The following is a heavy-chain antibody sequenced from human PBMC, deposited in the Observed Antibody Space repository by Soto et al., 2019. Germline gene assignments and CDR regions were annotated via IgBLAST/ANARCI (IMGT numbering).Heavy chain of an antibody. CDR3: ASDSRWFGESKKQDFDY. CDR2: IIPIFGTA. J-gene: IGHJ4*02. D-gene: IGHD3-10*01. V-gene: IGHV1-69*01. CDR1: GGTFSSYA. Sequence: QVQLVQSGAEVKKPGSSVKVSCKASGGTFSSYAISWVRQAPGQGLEWMGGIIPIFGTANYAQKFQGRVTITADESTSAAYMELSSLRSEDTAVYYCASDSRWFGESKKQDFDYWGQGTLVTVSS.